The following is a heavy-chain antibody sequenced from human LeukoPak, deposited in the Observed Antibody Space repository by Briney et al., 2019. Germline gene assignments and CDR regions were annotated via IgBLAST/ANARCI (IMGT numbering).Heavy chain of an antibody. CDR1: GFTFSTYT. CDR2: IPDSGRYS. J-gene: IGHJ4*02. Sequence: GGSLRLSCAASGFTFSTYTMNWVRQAPGKGLEWASSIPDSGRYSHHADSVKGRFTISRDNAKNSLYLDMDNLRAEDTAVYYCVLGDSRDYWGQGTLVTVSS. D-gene: IGHD6-13*01. CDR3: VLGDSRDY. V-gene: IGHV3-21*01.